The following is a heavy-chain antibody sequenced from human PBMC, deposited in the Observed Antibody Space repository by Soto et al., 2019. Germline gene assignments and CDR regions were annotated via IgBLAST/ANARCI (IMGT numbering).Heavy chain of an antibody. Sequence: SETLSLTCTVSGGSISSSSYYWGWIRQPPGKGLEWIGSIYYSGSTYYNPSLKSRVTISVDTSKNQFSLKLSSVTAADTAVYYCASWNYHYHWFDPWGQGTLVTV. J-gene: IGHJ5*02. CDR2: IYYSGST. D-gene: IGHD1-7*01. CDR3: ASWNYHYHWFDP. CDR1: GGSISSSSYY. V-gene: IGHV4-39*01.